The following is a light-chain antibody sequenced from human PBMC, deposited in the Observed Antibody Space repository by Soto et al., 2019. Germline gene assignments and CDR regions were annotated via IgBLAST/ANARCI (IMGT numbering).Light chain of an antibody. CDR2: EVS. Sequence: QSALTQPASVSGSRGQSITISCTGTSSDVGAYNYVSWYQQHPGKAPKLVIFEVSHPPSGVSNRFSGSKSGNTASLTISGLQAEDEADYYCNSYTTTSTVVFGGGTKLTVL. CDR3: NSYTTTSTVV. V-gene: IGLV2-14*01. CDR1: SSDVGAYNY. J-gene: IGLJ2*01.